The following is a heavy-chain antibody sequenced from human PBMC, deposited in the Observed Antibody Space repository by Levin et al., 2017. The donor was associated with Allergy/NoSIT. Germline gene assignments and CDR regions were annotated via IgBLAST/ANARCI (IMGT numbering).Heavy chain of an antibody. J-gene: IGHJ4*02. D-gene: IGHD3-10*01. CDR2: ISGSGGNT. CDR3: AKEWGSAPGWFGEYDD. Sequence: PGGSLRLSCAVSGFTFSTYAMSWVRQAPGKGLEWVSGISGSGGNTYYADSVKGRFTISRDNSKNTLYLQMNSLRAEDTAVNYCAKEWGSAPGWFGEYDDWGQGTLVTVSS. CDR1: GFTFSTYA. V-gene: IGHV3-23*01.